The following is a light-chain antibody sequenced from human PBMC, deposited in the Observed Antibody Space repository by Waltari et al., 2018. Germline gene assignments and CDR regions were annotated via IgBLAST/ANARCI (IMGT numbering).Light chain of an antibody. CDR3: QQRSNWPRT. J-gene: IGKJ1*01. CDR1: QSVSGY. V-gene: IGKV3-11*01. CDR2: DAS. Sequence: EIVLTQSPATLSLSPGERATLPCRASQSVSGYLNWYQQKPGQAPRLLIHDASNGATGIPARFSGSGSGTDFTLTISSLEPEDFADYYCQQRSNWPRTFGQGTKVEIK.